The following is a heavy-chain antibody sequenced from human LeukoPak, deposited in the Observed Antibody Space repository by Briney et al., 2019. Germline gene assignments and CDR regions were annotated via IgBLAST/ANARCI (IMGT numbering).Heavy chain of an antibody. Sequence: GASVKVSCKASGGTFSSYAISWVRQAPGQGLEWMGGIIPIFGTANYAQKFQGRVTITADESTSTAYMELRSLRSDDTAVYYCARDLGIVVVPAAPYYYYYGMDVWGQGTTVTVSS. CDR1: GGTFSSYA. J-gene: IGHJ6*02. CDR3: ARDLGIVVVPAAPYYYYYGMDV. V-gene: IGHV1-69*13. D-gene: IGHD2-2*01. CDR2: IIPIFGTA.